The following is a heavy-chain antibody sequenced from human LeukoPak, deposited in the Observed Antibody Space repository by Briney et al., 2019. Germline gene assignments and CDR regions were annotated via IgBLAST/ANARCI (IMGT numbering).Heavy chain of an antibody. CDR3: AKGTSSSWYKSFYFFDY. V-gene: IGHV3-23*01. Sequence: GGSLRLFCAASGFTFSSYAMSWVRQAPGKGLEWVSAISGSGGSTYYADSVKGRFTISRDNYKNTLYLQMNSLRAEDTPVYYCAKGTSSSWYKSFYFFDYWGQGTLVTVSS. D-gene: IGHD6-13*01. J-gene: IGHJ4*02. CDR1: GFTFSSYA. CDR2: ISGSGGST.